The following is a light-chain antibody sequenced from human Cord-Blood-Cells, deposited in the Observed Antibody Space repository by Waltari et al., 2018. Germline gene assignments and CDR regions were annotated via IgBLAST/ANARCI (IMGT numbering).Light chain of an antibody. CDR1: QSISSW. J-gene: IGKJ2*01. Sequence: DIQKTQSPSTLSASVGDRVTITCRASQSISSWLAWYQQKPGKAPKLLTYKASSLESGVPSRFSGSGSGTEFTLTISSLQPDDFATYYCQQYNSYSYTFGQGTKLEIK. V-gene: IGKV1-5*03. CDR3: QQYNSYSYT. CDR2: KAS.